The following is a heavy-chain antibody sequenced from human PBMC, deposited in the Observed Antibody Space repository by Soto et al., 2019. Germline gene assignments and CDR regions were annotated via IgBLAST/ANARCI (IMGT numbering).Heavy chain of an antibody. J-gene: IGHJ4*02. CDR3: APEKGPRADPFYFDY. CDR1: SASINKYY. Sequence: SETLSLTCAVSSASINKYYWAWIRQPAGKGLEWIGRVYSSGSANYNPSLEGRVTMSVDTSKNQFSLKLNSLTAADTALYFCAPEKGPRADPFYFDYWGQGILVTVSS. CDR2: VYSSGSA. D-gene: IGHD6-13*01. V-gene: IGHV4-4*07.